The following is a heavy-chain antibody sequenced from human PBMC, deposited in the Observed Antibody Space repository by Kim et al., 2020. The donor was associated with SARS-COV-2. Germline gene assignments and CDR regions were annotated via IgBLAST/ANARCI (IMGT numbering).Heavy chain of an antibody. J-gene: IGHJ4*02. CDR2: IYSGGVT. CDR3: AGAKGVAPNGAGFGY. V-gene: IGHV3-53*01. CDR1: GFTVSNNY. D-gene: IGHD4-17*01. Sequence: GGSLSLSCAASGFTVSNNYMTWVRQAPGKGLEWVSVIYSGGVTYYADSVKGRFTISRDNSKNTLYLQMHSLSAEDTAVYYCAGAKGVAPNGAGFGYWGQGTLVTVSS.